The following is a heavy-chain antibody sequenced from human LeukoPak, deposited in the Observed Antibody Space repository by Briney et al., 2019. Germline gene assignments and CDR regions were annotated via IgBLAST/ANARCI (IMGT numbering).Heavy chain of an antibody. D-gene: IGHD3-10*01. V-gene: IGHV3-7*01. Sequence: GGSLRLSCGASGFTFSTYWMTWVRQAPRKGLQWVANIKEDGTLSYYVDSVKGRFTISRDNAKNSLFLRLNSLRAEDTAVYYCATEGTDGRGSFGWFDAWGQGTLVTVSS. J-gene: IGHJ5*02. CDR1: GFTFSTYW. CDR2: IKEDGTLS. CDR3: ATEGTDGRGSFGWFDA.